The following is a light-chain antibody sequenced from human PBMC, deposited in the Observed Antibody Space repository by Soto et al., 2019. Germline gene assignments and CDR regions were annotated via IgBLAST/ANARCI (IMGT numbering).Light chain of an antibody. CDR1: QSVSNNY. CDR2: GAS. V-gene: IGKV3-20*01. CDR3: QQYAASPRT. Sequence: EVVLTQSPGTLSLSPRERATLSCRASQSVSNNYLAWYQHKPGQAPRLLIYGASNRAPGIPDRFSGSGSGPDFTLTISRLEPEDFAVYDCQQYAASPRTFGQGTLVEVK. J-gene: IGKJ1*01.